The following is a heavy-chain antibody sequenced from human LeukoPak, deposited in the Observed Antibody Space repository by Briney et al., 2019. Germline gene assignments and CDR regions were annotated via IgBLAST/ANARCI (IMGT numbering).Heavy chain of an antibody. Sequence: GGSLRLSCAASGFTFSSYAMSWVRQAPGKGLEWVSAISGSGGSTYYADSVKGRFTISRDNSKNTLYLQMNSLRAEDTAVYYCAKGRIPVGVAAADSFDYWGQGTLVTVSS. CDR2: ISGSGGST. V-gene: IGHV3-23*01. D-gene: IGHD6-13*01. CDR3: AKGRIPVGVAAADSFDY. CDR1: GFTFSSYA. J-gene: IGHJ4*02.